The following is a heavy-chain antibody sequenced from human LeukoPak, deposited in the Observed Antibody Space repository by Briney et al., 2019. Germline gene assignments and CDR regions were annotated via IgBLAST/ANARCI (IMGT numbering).Heavy chain of an antibody. Sequence: SVKVSCKASGFTSTNFAVQWVRQARGQRLEWIGWIIVGSGATKCAQDFQERVTITRDLSTSTLYMELRSLTSEDTAVYYCAADLSNPRMGASYLDYWGQGTLVTVSS. CDR3: AADLSNPRMGASYLDY. CDR2: IIVGSGAT. D-gene: IGHD3-16*01. CDR1: GFTSTNFA. V-gene: IGHV1-58*01. J-gene: IGHJ4*02.